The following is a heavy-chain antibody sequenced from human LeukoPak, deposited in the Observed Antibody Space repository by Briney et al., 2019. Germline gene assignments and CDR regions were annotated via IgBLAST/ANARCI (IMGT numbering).Heavy chain of an antibody. D-gene: IGHD5-24*01. CDR2: ITWNSGSL. Sequence: GGSLRLSCAASGFTFDDYGMHWVRQVPGKGLEWVSGITWNSGSLGYADSVKGRFTISRDNPKNLLFLQINSLRVEDTAVYYCARETPRRGETRDGYRWGQGTLVTVSS. J-gene: IGHJ4*02. CDR3: ARETPRRGETRDGYR. V-gene: IGHV3-9*01. CDR1: GFTFDDYG.